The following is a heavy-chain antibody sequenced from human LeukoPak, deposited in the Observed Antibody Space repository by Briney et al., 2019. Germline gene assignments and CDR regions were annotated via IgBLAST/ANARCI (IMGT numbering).Heavy chain of an antibody. V-gene: IGHV5-51*01. CDR3: ARYSSSWYYFDY. CDR1: GYSFTSYW. J-gene: IGHJ4*02. CDR2: IYPGDSDA. Sequence: GESLKISCKGSGYSFTSYWIGWVRQMPGRGLEWMGIIYPGDSDARYSPSFQGLVTISVDKSISTAYLQWRSLKASDTAMYYCARYSSSWYYFDYWGQGTLVTVSS. D-gene: IGHD6-13*01.